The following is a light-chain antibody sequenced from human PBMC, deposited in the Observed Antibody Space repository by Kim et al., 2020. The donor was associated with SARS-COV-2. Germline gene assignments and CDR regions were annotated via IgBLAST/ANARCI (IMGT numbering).Light chain of an antibody. CDR3: LLYMGGGISV. CDR1: SCSVSTGPD. V-gene: IGLV8-61*01. CDR2: YTN. Sequence: VTRPCGLSSCSVSTGPDPSWYQLTPGQPPRTLIYYTNTRSSGVPERFAGAILGNKAALTITGAQADDESDYYCLLYMGGGISVFGGGTKVTGL. J-gene: IGLJ3*02.